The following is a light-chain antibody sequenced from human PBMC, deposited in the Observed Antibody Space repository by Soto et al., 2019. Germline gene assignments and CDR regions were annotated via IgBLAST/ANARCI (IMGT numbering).Light chain of an antibody. CDR1: SSDVGGYNY. V-gene: IGLV2-14*01. CDR2: DVS. CDR3: SSYTGSSTLVYV. J-gene: IGLJ1*01. Sequence: QSALTQPASVSGSPGQSITISCTGTSSDVGGYNYVSWYQQHPGKAPRLMIYDVSNRPSGVANRFSGSKSGNTASLTISGLQAEDEADYYCSSYTGSSTLVYVFGTGTKLTVL.